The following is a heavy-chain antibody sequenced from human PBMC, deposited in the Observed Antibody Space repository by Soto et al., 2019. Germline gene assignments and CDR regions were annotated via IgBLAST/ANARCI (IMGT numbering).Heavy chain of an antibody. CDR2: ISGSGGVT. J-gene: IGHJ4*02. CDR3: AKNRQFRSYYESAGHYDN. V-gene: IGHV3-23*01. Sequence: EVGLLESGGGLVQPGGSLRLSCVASGFTFKNYDMRWIRQAPGKGLEWVSGISGSGGVTYYADSVKGRFTISRDNSKNTLYLPMNSLRDEDTAIYYCAKNRQFRSYYESAGHYDNWGQGTLVTVSS. D-gene: IGHD3-10*01. CDR1: GFTFKNYD.